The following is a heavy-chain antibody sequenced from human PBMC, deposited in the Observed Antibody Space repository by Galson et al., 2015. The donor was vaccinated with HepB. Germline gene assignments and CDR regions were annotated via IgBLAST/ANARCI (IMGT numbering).Heavy chain of an antibody. V-gene: IGHV4-30-2*01. Sequence: TLSLTCAVSGDSISSGGYSWSWIRQPPGKGLEWIGYIHHSGSSYYNPSLKSRVTISIDTSKNHFSLKLSSVTAADTAVYYCARVTRRQGSSFDYWGRGTLVTVSS. CDR3: ARVTRRQGSSFDY. J-gene: IGHJ4*02. CDR1: GDSISSGGYS. CDR2: IHHSGSS.